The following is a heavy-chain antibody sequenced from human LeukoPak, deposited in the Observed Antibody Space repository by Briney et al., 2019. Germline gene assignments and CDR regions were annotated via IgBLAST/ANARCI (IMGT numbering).Heavy chain of an antibody. V-gene: IGHV3-7*01. CDR1: GFTFSSYW. CDR3: ARDHRGSLDY. CDR2: IKQDGSEK. J-gene: IGHJ4*02. Sequence: GGSLRLAWAASGFTFSSYWMSWVRQAPGKGLGWVANIKQDGSEKYYVDSVKGRFTISRDNAKNSRYLQMNSLRAEDTAVYYCARDHRGSLDYWGQGTLVTVSS.